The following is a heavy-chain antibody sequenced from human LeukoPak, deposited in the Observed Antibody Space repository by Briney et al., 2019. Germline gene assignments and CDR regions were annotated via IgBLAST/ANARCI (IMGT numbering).Heavy chain of an antibody. D-gene: IGHD4-17*01. CDR1: GFSFSSYA. CDR2: ISGGGGST. J-gene: IGHJ4*02. CDR3: AKERTPVTTRLNFHS. Sequence: GGSLRLSCAASGFSFSSYAMTWVRQAPGKGLEWVSTISGGGGSTYYADSVKGRFTISRDNSKNTLYLQMNSLRAEDTAVFYCAKERTPVTTRLNFHSWGQGTLVTVSS. V-gene: IGHV3-23*01.